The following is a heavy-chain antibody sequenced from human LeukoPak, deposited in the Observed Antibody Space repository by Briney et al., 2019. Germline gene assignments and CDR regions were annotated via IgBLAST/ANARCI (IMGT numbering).Heavy chain of an antibody. J-gene: IGHJ5*02. CDR3: ARRLGYSSSWYLAYNWFDP. Sequence: PSQTLSLTCAVYGGSFSGYYWSWIRQPPGKGLEWIGEINHSGSTNYNPSLKSRVTISVDTSKNQFSLKLSSVTAADTAVYYCARRLGYSSSWYLAYNWFDPWGQGTLVTVSS. D-gene: IGHD6-13*01. V-gene: IGHV4-34*01. CDR1: GGSFSGYY. CDR2: INHSGST.